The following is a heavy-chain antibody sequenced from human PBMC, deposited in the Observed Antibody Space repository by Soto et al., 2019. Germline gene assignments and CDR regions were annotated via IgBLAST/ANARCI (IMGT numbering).Heavy chain of an antibody. CDR3: ARHGAPTYDILTGYPDYYYYMDV. D-gene: IGHD3-9*01. J-gene: IGHJ6*03. V-gene: IGHV4-59*08. Sequence: SETLSLTCTVSGGSISSYYWSWIRQPPGKGLEWIGYIYYSGSTNYNPSLKSRVTISVDTSKNQFSLKLSSVTAADTAVYYCARHGAPTYDILTGYPDYYYYMDVWGKGTTVTVSS. CDR1: GGSISSYY. CDR2: IYYSGST.